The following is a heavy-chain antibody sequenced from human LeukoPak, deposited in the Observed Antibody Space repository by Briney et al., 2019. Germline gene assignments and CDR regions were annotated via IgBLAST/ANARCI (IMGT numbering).Heavy chain of an antibody. V-gene: IGHV3-21*01. CDR2: ISSSSSYI. J-gene: IGHJ4*02. Sequence: GGSLRLSCAASGFTFSSYAMNWVRQAPGKGLEWVSSISSSSSYIYYADSVKGRFTISRDNAKNSLYLQMNSLRAEDTAVYYCARDYYGSGSYFDYWGQGTLVTVSS. CDR1: GFTFSSYA. D-gene: IGHD3-10*01. CDR3: ARDYYGSGSYFDY.